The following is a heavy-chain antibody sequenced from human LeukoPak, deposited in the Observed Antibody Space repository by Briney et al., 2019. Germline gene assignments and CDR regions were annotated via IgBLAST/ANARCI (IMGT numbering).Heavy chain of an antibody. V-gene: IGHV3-30-3*01. CDR2: ISYDGSNK. CDR3: ARDGDYYDSSGSLDY. Sequence: GRSLRLSCAASGFTFSSYAMHWVRQAPGKGLEWVAVISYDGSNKYYADSVKGRFTISRDNSKNTLYLQMNSLRAEDTAVYYCARDGDYYDSSGSLDYWGQGTLVTVSS. CDR1: GFTFSSYA. J-gene: IGHJ4*02. D-gene: IGHD3-22*01.